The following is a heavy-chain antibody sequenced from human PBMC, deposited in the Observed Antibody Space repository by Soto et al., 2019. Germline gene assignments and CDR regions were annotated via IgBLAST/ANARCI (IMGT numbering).Heavy chain of an antibody. J-gene: IGHJ4*02. D-gene: IGHD5-18*01. CDR2: MYYSGTT. CDR3: ASTLNSVMISPYGYPQLSFDY. V-gene: IGHV4-59*11. CDR1: DVSIGYLS. Sequence: SETLSLTSPVSDVSIGYLSWRWIRPSPGQGLESIGYMYYSGTTNYNPSLKSRVTISAVTSKNQFSLKLTSVTAADTAVYYCASTLNSVMISPYGYPQLSFDYWGQGALVTVSS.